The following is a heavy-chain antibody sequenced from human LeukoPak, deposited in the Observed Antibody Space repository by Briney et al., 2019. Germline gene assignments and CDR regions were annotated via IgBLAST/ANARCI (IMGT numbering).Heavy chain of an antibody. CDR2: IAQDETNR. V-gene: IGHV3-30*04. J-gene: IGHJ4*02. CDR3: ARDLTPGAPDYFDS. D-gene: IGHD2-2*01. Sequence: GGSLRLSCATSGFTFGSYAMHWVRQAPGKGLEWVAVIAQDETNRFYADSVRGRFTISRDNSMNTLYLRMNSLRPEDTAVYFCARDLTPGAPDYFDSWGQGTLVTVSS. CDR1: GFTFGSYA.